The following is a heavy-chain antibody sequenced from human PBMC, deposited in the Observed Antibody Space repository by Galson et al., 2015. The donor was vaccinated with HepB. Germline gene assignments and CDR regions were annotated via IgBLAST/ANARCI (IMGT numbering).Heavy chain of an antibody. CDR3: ARGIHKYFYDSSGYDY. D-gene: IGHD3-22*01. CDR2: TYYRSKWYN. CDR1: GDSVSNNYAA. Sequence: ISGDSVSNNYAAWNWIRQSPSRGLEWLGRTYYRSKWYNDYANSVKSRVTINSDTSKNQFSLHLKSVTPDDTAVYYCARGIHKYFYDSSGYDYWGQGSLVTVSS. V-gene: IGHV6-1*01. J-gene: IGHJ4*02.